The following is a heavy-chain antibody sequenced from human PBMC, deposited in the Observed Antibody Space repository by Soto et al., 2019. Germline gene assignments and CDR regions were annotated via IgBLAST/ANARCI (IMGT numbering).Heavy chain of an antibody. CDR1: GFSFTTYL. V-gene: IGHV5-51*03. CDR3: ARDLDRGGTWDAADV. J-gene: IGHJ3*01. CDR2: IYPGDSKT. D-gene: IGHD2-15*01. Sequence: QLVQSGAAVKEPGESLKIACKGSGFSFTTYLIAWVRQMPGKGLEWLGIIYPGDSKTTYSPSFQGQVTISADKSIRTAHMQWRRVKASDGALYVWARDLDRGGTWDAADVWGDGTMVTVSS.